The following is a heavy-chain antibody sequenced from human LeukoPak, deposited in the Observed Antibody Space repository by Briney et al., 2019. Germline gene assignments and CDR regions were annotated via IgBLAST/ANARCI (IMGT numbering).Heavy chain of an antibody. Sequence: PGGSLRLSCAASGFTFEDYAMHWVRQAPGEGLECVSLISGNGGSTSYEDSVKGRFTISRDNSKNSLYLQMNSLRTEDTALYYGAKGAYSSSWYRLGYWGQGTLVTVSS. V-gene: IGHV3-43*02. J-gene: IGHJ4*02. CDR2: ISGNGGST. CDR3: AKGAYSSSWYRLGY. D-gene: IGHD6-13*01. CDR1: GFTFEDYA.